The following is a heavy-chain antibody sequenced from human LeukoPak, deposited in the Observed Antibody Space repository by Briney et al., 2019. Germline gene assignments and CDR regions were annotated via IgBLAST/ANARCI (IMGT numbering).Heavy chain of an antibody. Sequence: GASVKVSCKASGYTFTSYGISWVRQAPGQGLEWMGWISAYNGNTNYAQKLQGRVTMTTDTSTSTAYMELRSLRSDDTAVYYCARVKSRSYYDSSGAFDIWGQGTMVTVSS. V-gene: IGHV1-18*01. CDR3: ARVKSRSYYDSSGAFDI. D-gene: IGHD3-22*01. J-gene: IGHJ3*02. CDR2: ISAYNGNT. CDR1: GYTFTSYG.